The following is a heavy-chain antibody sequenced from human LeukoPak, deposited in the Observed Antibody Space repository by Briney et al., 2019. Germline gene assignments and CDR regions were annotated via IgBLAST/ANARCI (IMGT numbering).Heavy chain of an antibody. CDR3: AGHLGYCSGGSCYSKNAFDI. D-gene: IGHD2-15*01. J-gene: IGHJ3*02. Sequence: ASVKVSCTASGYTFTSYYMHWVRQAPGQGLEWMGIINPSGGSTSYAQKFQGRVTMTRDTSTSTVYMELSSLRSEDTAVYYCAGHLGYCSGGSCYSKNAFDIWGQGTMVTVSS. CDR1: GYTFTSYY. CDR2: INPSGGST. V-gene: IGHV1-46*01.